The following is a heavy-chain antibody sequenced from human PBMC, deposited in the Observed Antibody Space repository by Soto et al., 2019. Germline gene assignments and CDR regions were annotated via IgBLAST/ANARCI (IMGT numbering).Heavy chain of an antibody. Sequence: QVQLVQSGAEVKKPGSSVKVSCKASGGTFSSYAISWVRQAPGQGLEWMGGIIPIFGTANYAQKFQGRVTITADESTSTDYMELSSLRSEDTAVYYCASYGDPRYLKYYFDYWGQGTLVTVSS. CDR1: GGTFSSYA. CDR2: IIPIFGTA. CDR3: ASYGDPRYLKYYFDY. D-gene: IGHD4-17*01. V-gene: IGHV1-69*01. J-gene: IGHJ4*02.